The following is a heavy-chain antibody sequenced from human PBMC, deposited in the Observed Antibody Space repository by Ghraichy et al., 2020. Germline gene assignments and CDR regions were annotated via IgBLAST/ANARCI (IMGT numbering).Heavy chain of an antibody. CDR3: AQTTVTLPFDY. CDR1: GFSLSTSGVG. CDR2: IYWNDDK. D-gene: IGHD4-17*01. V-gene: IGHV2-5*01. Sequence: SGPTLVKPTQTLTLTCTFSGFSLSTSGVGVGWIRQPPGKALEWLALIYWNDDKRYSPSLKSRLTITKDTSKNQVVLTMTNMDPVDTATYYCAQTTVTLPFDYWGQGTLVTVSS. J-gene: IGHJ4*02.